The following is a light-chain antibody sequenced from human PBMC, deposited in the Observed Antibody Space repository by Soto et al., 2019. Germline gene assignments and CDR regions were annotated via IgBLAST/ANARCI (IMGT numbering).Light chain of an antibody. CDR3: QQYNNWPRT. CDR1: QSVSSN. J-gene: IGKJ1*01. V-gene: IGKV3-15*01. Sequence: EIVMTQSPATLSVSPGERATLSCRASQSVSSNLAWYQQKPGQAPRLLIYGASTRATGIPARFSGSGSGTEFTLXXXSLQSEDFAXYYCQQYNNWPRTFGQGTKVEIK. CDR2: GAS.